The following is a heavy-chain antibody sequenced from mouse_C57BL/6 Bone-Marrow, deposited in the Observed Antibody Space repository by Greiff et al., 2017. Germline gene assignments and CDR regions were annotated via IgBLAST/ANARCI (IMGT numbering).Heavy chain of an antibody. J-gene: IGHJ2*01. D-gene: IGHD2-1*01. V-gene: IGHV8-12*01. CDR2: IYWDDDK. CDR1: GFSLSTSGMG. CDR3: ARTIYYGNYEGYFDY. Sequence: QVTLKVSGPGILQSSQTLSLTCSFSGFSLSTSGMGVSWIRQPSGKGLEWLAHIYWDDDKRSNPSLKRRPTISKDTSRNQVFLKITSVYTADTATYYCARTIYYGNYEGYFDYWGQGTTLTVSS.